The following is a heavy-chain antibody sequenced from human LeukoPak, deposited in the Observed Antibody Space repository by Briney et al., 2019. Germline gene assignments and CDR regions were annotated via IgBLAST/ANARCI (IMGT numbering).Heavy chain of an antibody. J-gene: IGHJ5*02. CDR3: ARVPTMIVEKAWFDP. D-gene: IGHD3-22*01. CDR2: ISAYNGNT. CDR1: GYTFTSYG. Sequence: ASVKVSCKASGYTFTSYGISWVRQAPGQGLEWMGWISAYNGNTNYAQKLQGRVTMTTDTSTSTAYMELRSLRSDDTAVYYCARVPTMIVEKAWFDPWGQGTLVTVSS. V-gene: IGHV1-18*01.